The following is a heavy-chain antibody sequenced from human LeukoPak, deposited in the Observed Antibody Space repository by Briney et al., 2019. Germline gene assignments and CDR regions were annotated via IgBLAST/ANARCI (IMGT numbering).Heavy chain of an antibody. D-gene: IGHD3-3*01. CDR3: ARGRLLEWLLYPTDFDY. V-gene: IGHV3-21*01. CDR1: GFTFSSYA. CDR2: ISSSSSYI. Sequence: KPGGSLRLSCAASGFTFSSYAMHWVRQAPGKGLEWVSSISSSSSYIYYADSVKGRFTISRDNAKNSLYLQMNSLRAEDTAVYYCARGRLLEWLLYPTDFDYWGQGTLVTVSS. J-gene: IGHJ4*02.